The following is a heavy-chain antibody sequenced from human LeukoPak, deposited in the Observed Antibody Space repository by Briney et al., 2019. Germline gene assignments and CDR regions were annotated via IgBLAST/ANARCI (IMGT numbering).Heavy chain of an antibody. CDR2: IIPILGTA. D-gene: IGHD2-2*02. V-gene: IGHV1-69*11. CDR1: GGTFSSYA. J-gene: IGHJ6*03. CDR3: ASPPTSLVVPAAIRGYYYYMDV. Sequence: SVKVSCKASGGTFSSYAISWVRQAPGQGLEWMGRIIPILGTANYAQKFQGRVTITADESTSTAYMELSSLRSEDTAVYYCASPPTSLVVPAAIRGYYYYMDVWGKGTTVTVSS.